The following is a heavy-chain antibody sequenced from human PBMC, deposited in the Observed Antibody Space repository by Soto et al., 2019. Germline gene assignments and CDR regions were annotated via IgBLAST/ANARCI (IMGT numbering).Heavy chain of an antibody. CDR1: GGSITYGGYY. Sequence: QVQLKEAGPCLLKPSQTLSLTCTVSGGSITYGGYYWTWIRQQPGKVLEWIGRVYHNGDTDLNPALKSRLTMSVDPSRNQFSLTVNSVTSAATAVYYFARGASVFDYWGQGAMVTVSS. CDR2: VYHNGDT. J-gene: IGHJ4*02. CDR3: ARGASVFDY. V-gene: IGHV4-31*03.